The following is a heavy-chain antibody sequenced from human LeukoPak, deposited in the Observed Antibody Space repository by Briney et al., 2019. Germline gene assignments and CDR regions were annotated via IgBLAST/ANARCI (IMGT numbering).Heavy chain of an antibody. J-gene: IGHJ6*03. CDR3: AKSHDYGDYFHYYYMDV. CDR1: GFTFISYG. CDR2: IWYGGSNK. D-gene: IGHD4-17*01. Sequence: PGGSLRLSCEASGFTFISYGMHWVRQAPGKGLEWVAVIWYGGSNKYYADSVRGRFTISRDNSKNTLYLQMNSLRAEDTAVYYCAKSHDYGDYFHYYYMDVWGKGTTVTVSS. V-gene: IGHV3-30*02.